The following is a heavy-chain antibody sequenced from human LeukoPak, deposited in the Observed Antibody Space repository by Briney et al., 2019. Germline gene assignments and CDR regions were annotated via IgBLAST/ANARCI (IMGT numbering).Heavy chain of an antibody. CDR3: VGLTTVTKYYFDY. CDR1: GFAFSSYW. J-gene: IGHJ4*02. D-gene: IGHD4-17*01. V-gene: IGHV3-74*01. CDR2: INSDGSST. Sequence: QPGGSLRLSCAASGFAFSSYWMHWVRQAPGKGLVWVSRINSDGSSTSYADSVKGRFTISRDNAKSTLYLQMNSLRAEDTAVYYCVGLTTVTKYYFDYWGQGTLVTVSS.